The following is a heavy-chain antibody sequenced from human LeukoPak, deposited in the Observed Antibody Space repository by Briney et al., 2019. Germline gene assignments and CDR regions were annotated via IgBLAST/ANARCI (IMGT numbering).Heavy chain of an antibody. CDR2: ISSSSSYI. V-gene: IGHV3-21*01. CDR1: GFTFSSYS. Sequence: RGSLRLSCAASGFTFSSYSMNWVRQAPGKGLEWASSISSSSSYIYYAGSVKGRFTISRDNAKNSLYLQMNSLRAEDTAVYYCARPRGNVEMATIPFDYWGQGTLVTVSS. CDR3: ARPRGNVEMATIPFDY. J-gene: IGHJ4*02. D-gene: IGHD5-24*01.